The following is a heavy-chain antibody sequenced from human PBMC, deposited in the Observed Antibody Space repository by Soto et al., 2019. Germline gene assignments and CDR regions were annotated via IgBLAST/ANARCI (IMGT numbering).Heavy chain of an antibody. Sequence: GGSLRLSCAVSGFTFSDHYMDWIRRIPGSGLEWIVRTRNKANGYSTEYAASVRGRFTVSRDDSRSSLNLQMDSLRVEDTAVYYCVRATPYVGFDSWGQGALVTVSS. V-gene: IGHV3-72*01. CDR3: VRATPYVGFDS. CDR2: TRNKANGYST. D-gene: IGHD3-16*01. J-gene: IGHJ4*02. CDR1: GFTFSDHY.